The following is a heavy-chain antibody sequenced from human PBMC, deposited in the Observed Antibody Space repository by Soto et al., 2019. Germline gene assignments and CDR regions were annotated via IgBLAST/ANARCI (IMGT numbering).Heavy chain of an antibody. CDR1: GFTFSDHG. V-gene: IGHV3-23*01. Sequence: GGSLRLSCTASGFTFSDHGMHWVRQAPGKGLEWVASISGSVGSTFYADSVKGRFTISRDNYLNTLDLQMNSLRAEDTAVYYCAEDRYCSATSCQDFGSWGQGTLVTVSS. CDR2: ISGSVGST. J-gene: IGHJ4*02. CDR3: AEDRYCSATSCQDFGS. D-gene: IGHD2-2*01.